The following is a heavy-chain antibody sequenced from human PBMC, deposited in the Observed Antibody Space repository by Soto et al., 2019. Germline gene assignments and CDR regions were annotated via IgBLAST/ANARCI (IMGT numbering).Heavy chain of an antibody. V-gene: IGHV1-69*13. J-gene: IGHJ5*02. CDR3: AREYDSSGYPLQGFDP. Sequence: RASVKVSCKASGGTFSSYAISWVRQAPGQGLEWMGGIIPIFGTANYAQKFQGRVTITADESTSTAYMELSSLRSEDTAVYYCAREYDSSGYPLQGFDPWGKGTLVTVSS. CDR1: GGTFSSYA. D-gene: IGHD3-22*01. CDR2: IIPIFGTA.